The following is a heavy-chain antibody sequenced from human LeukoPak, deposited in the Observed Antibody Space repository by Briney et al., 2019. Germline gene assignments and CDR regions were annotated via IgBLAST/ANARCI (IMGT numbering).Heavy chain of an antibody. CDR1: GFTFSSYG. CDR3: AKDDYSGYARGAFDI. V-gene: IGHV3-30*18. CDR2: ISYDGSNK. D-gene: IGHD5-12*01. J-gene: IGHJ3*02. Sequence: PGRSLRLSCAASGFTFSSYGMHWVRQAPGKGLEWVAVISYDGSNKYYADSVKGRFTISRDNSKNTLYLQMNSLRAEDTAVYYCAKDDYSGYARGAFDIWGQGTMVTVSS.